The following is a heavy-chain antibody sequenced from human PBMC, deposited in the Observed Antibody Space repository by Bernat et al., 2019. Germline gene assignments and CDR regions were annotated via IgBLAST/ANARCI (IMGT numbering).Heavy chain of an antibody. CDR1: GGSISSNSYY. CDR2: IHYSGTT. D-gene: IGHD6-13*01. Sequence: QLQLQESGPGLVKPSETLSLTCSTSGGSISSNSYYWGWIRQPPGKGLEWIGSIHYSGTTYYNPSLESRLTISVDTSKNQFTLKQRSVTTADTAVYYCARTLGVAAATGGYWGQGTLVTVSS. V-gene: IGHV4-39*01. CDR3: ARTLGVAAATGGY. J-gene: IGHJ4*02.